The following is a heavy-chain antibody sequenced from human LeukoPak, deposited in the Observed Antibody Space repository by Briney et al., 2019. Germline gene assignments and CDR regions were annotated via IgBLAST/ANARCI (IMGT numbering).Heavy chain of an antibody. Sequence: PSETLSLTCTVSGGSINTNYWTWIRQPAGKGLEWIGRIYISGSTNYNPSLKSRVTMSLDTSKNQFSLKLTSVTAADTAVYYCARGPSDSYSQYYFDSWGQGTLVTVSS. V-gene: IGHV4-4*07. CDR1: GGSINTNY. CDR2: IYISGST. CDR3: ARGPSDSYSQYYFDS. J-gene: IGHJ4*02. D-gene: IGHD3-22*01.